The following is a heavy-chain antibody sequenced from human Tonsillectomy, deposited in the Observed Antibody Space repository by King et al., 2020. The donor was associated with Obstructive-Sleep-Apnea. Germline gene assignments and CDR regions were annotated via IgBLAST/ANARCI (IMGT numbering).Heavy chain of an antibody. J-gene: IGHJ4*02. Sequence: VQLVESGGGLVKPGGSLRLSCAASGFTFSNAWMSWVRQAPGKGLEWVGRIKSKTDGGTTDYAAPVKGRFTISRDDSKNTLYLQMNSLKTEDTAVYYCTXXEVXXXGXXXXXXXGTLVTVSS. CDR2: IKSKTDGGTT. V-gene: IGHV3-15*01. CDR1: GFTFSNAW. CDR3: TXXEVXXXGXXXX.